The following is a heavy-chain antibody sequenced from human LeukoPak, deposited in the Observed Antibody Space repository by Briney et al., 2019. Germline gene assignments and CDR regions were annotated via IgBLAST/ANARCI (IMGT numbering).Heavy chain of an antibody. CDR3: ARAVIVVAAATQRNWFDP. CDR1: GGSFSGYY. CDR2: INHSGIT. J-gene: IGHJ5*02. D-gene: IGHD2-15*01. V-gene: IGHV4-34*01. Sequence: SETLSLTCAVYGGSFSGYYWSWIRQPPGKGLEWIGEINHSGITDYNPSLRSRVTISVDTSKNQFSLKLSSVTAADTVIYYCARAVIVVAAATQRNWFDPWGQGTLVTVSS.